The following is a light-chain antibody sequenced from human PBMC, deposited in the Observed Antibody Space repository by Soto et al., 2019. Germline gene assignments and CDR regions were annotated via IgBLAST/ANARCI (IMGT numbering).Light chain of an antibody. J-gene: IGKJ2*01. CDR3: QQSYSTPYT. CDR1: QTISSY. V-gene: IGKV1-39*01. Sequence: QMPQSPSSLSVSVGDRVTITCRASQTISSYLNWYQQKPGKAPELLIYVESNLQRGVPSRFSGRGSGTDFTLTISSLQPEDFATYYCQQSYSTPYTFGQRAKVDI. CDR2: VES.